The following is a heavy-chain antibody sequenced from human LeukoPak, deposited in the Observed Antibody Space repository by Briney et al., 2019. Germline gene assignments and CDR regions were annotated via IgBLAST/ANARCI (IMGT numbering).Heavy chain of an antibody. V-gene: IGHV4-34*01. J-gene: IGHJ4*02. D-gene: IGHD3-22*01. CDR2: INHSGST. CDR1: GGSFSGYY. Sequence: PSETLSLTCAVYGGSFSGYYWSWIRQPPGKGLEWIGEINHSGSTNYNPSLKSRVTISVDTSKNQFSLKLSSVTAADTAVYYCARDAGTHYYDSSGLFDYWGQGTLVIVSS. CDR3: ARDAGTHYYDSSGLFDY.